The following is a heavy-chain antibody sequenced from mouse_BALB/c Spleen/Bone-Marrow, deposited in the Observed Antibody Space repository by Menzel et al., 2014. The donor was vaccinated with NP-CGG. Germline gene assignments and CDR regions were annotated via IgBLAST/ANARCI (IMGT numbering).Heavy chain of an antibody. CDR1: GYTFTNYW. V-gene: IGHV1S81*02. Sequence: QVQLKDSGAELVKPGASVKLSCKASGYTFTNYWMYWVKQRPGQGLEWIGDINPSNGRTNYNENFKTKATLTVDKSSSTAYMQLSSLTSEDSAVYYCAPYYYGSSYGFYWYFDVWGAGTTVTVSS. D-gene: IGHD1-1*01. CDR2: INPSNGRT. CDR3: APYYYGSSYGFYWYFDV. J-gene: IGHJ1*01.